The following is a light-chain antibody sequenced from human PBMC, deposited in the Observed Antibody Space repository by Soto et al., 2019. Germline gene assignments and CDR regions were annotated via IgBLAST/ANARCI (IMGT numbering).Light chain of an antibody. Sequence: QAVLTHPPSASGTPGQRVTISCSGSSSNSGSNTVNWYQQLPGTAPKLLIYSNNQRPSGVPDRFSGSKSGTSASLAISGLQSEDELDSYCAAWDDSLNAFYVFGTGTKVTVL. CDR1: SSNSGSNT. CDR3: AAWDDSLNAFYV. V-gene: IGLV1-44*01. J-gene: IGLJ1*01. CDR2: SNN.